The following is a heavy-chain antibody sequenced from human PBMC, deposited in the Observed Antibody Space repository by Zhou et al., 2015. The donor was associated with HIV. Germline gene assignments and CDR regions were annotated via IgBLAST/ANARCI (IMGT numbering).Heavy chain of an antibody. Sequence: QVQLVQSGAEVKKPGSSVKVSCKSSGYSFSSYAISWVRQAPGQGLEWMGSITPMFSIANYAQKFQGRVTVTADESTSTSYLEMWSLTFDDSAIYYCARGGVVAAPMDFWGQGRRSPSP. CDR3: ARGGVVAAPMDF. J-gene: IGHJ6*02. CDR1: GYSFSSYA. V-gene: IGHV1-69*18. D-gene: IGHD2-15*01. CDR2: ITPMFSIA.